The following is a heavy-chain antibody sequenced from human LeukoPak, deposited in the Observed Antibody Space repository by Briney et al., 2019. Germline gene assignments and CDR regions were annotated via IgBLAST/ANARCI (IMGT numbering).Heavy chain of an antibody. CDR3: PRAAGGATSFFDY. V-gene: IGHV3-30*03. CDR1: GFTFSNYG. CDR2: ISYDGSNK. J-gene: IGHJ4*02. Sequence: TGGSLRLSCAASGFTFSNYGMHWVRQAPGKGLEWVAVISYDGSNKYYADSVKGRFTISRDNSKNTLCLQMDSLRTEDTAVYYCPRAAGGATSFFDYWGQGTLVTVSS. D-gene: IGHD1-26*01.